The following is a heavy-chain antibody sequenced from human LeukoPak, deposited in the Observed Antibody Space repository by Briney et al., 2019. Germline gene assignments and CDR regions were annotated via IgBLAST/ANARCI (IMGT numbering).Heavy chain of an antibody. J-gene: IGHJ4*02. CDR1: GYSFSDYY. CDR2: INANTGGT. Sequence: ASVKVSCKASGYSFSDYYVYWVRQAAGQGLEWMGVINANTGGTYYAQKFQGRVTMTRDTSISTAYMELSRLTSDDTAEYYCARGLAVAENWAQGTLVTVSS. CDR3: ARGLAVAEN. D-gene: IGHD6-19*01. V-gene: IGHV1-2*02.